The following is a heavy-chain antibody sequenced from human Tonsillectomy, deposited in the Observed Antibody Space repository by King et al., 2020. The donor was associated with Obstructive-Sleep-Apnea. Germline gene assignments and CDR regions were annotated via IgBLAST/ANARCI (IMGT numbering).Heavy chain of an antibody. CDR2: LSGRSRII. Sequence: VQLVESGGGLVQPGGSLRLSCAASGFTFSSYSMNWVRQAPGKGLEWVSYLSGRSRIIYYADSVKGRFTISRDNAKNSLYLQMNSLRAEDTAVYYCARDRTVVRGYFDYWGQGTLVTVS. J-gene: IGHJ4*02. V-gene: IGHV3-48*04. D-gene: IGHD4-23*01. CDR1: GFTFSSYS. CDR3: ARDRTVVRGYFDY.